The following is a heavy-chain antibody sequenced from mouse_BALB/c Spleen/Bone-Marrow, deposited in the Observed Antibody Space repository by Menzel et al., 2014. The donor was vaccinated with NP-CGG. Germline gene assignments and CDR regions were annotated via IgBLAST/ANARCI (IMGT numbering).Heavy chain of an antibody. D-gene: IGHD2-1*01. V-gene: IGHV1S81*02. CDR3: ARYGNYDAMDY. CDR2: INPSNGRT. CDR1: GYTFXSYW. Sequence: GAELVKPGASVKLPCKASGYTFXSYWMHWVKQRPGQGLEWIGEINPSNGRTNYNETFKSKATLTVDKSSTTAYMQLSSLTSDDSAVYYCARYGNYDAMDYWGQGTSVTVSS. J-gene: IGHJ4*01.